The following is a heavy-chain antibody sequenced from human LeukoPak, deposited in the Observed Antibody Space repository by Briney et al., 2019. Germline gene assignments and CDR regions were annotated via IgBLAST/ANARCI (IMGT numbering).Heavy chain of an antibody. V-gene: IGHV6-1*01. J-gene: IGHJ3*01. Sequence: SQTLSLTCAISGDSVSSNSAAWNWIRQSPSRGLEWLERTYYRSKWYSDYALSVKSRISINPDTSKNQCSLHLNSVTPEDTAVYYCARDQGYATGWSDAFDFWGQGTMVTVSS. CDR1: GDSVSSNSAA. D-gene: IGHD6-19*01. CDR2: TYYRSKWYS. CDR3: ARDQGYATGWSDAFDF.